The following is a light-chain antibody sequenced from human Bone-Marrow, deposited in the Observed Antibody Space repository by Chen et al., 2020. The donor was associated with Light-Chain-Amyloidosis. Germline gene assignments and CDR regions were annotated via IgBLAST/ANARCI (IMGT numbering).Light chain of an antibody. CDR3: QSADSSGTYEVI. CDR1: VLPTKY. J-gene: IGLJ2*01. CDR2: RDT. Sequence: QPPSVVASPGKTARITCAGDVLPTKYAYWYQQKPGEAPVLVIHRDTERPSGISERFSGSSSGTTATLTISGVQAEDEADYHCQSADSSGTYEVIFGGGTKLTVL. V-gene: IGLV3-25*03.